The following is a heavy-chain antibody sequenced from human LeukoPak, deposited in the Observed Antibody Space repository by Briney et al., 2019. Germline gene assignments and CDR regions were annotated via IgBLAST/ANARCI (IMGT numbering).Heavy chain of an antibody. J-gene: IGHJ4*02. CDR3: ARHAGYSSGWYPL. D-gene: IGHD6-19*01. CDR2: IYYSGST. V-gene: IGHV4-39*01. Sequence: PSETLSLTCTVSGGSISSSSYYWGWIRQPPGKGLEWIGSIYYSGSTYYNPSLKSRVTISVDTSKNQFSLKLSSVTAADTAVYYCARHAGYSSGWYPLWGQGTLVTVSS. CDR1: GGSISSSSYY.